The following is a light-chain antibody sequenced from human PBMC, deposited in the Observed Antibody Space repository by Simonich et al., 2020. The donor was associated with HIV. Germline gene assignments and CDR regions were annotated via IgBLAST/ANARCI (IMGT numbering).Light chain of an antibody. J-gene: IGLJ3*02. CDR3: QAWDSSSWV. Sequence: SYELTQPPSVSVSPGQTASISCSGDKLGDKYACWYQLKPGQSPVLVIYQDSKRPSGIPERFSGSNSGNTSTLTISGTQAMDEADYYCQAWDSSSWVFGGGTKLTVL. V-gene: IGLV3-1*01. CDR1: KLGDKY. CDR2: QDS.